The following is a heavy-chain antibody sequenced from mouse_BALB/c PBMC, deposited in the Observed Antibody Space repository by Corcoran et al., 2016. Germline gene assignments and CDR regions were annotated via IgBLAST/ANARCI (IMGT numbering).Heavy chain of an antibody. V-gene: IGHV9-3-1*01. CDR3: ATMVTMDY. Sequence: QIQLVQSGPELKKPGETVKISCKASGYTFTNYGMNWVKQAPGKGLKWMGWINTYTGEPTYADDFKGRFAFSLETSASTAYLQINNLKHEDTATYFCATMVTMDYWGQGTSVTVSS. CDR2: INTYTGEP. CDR1: GYTFTNYG. J-gene: IGHJ4*01. D-gene: IGHD2-2*01.